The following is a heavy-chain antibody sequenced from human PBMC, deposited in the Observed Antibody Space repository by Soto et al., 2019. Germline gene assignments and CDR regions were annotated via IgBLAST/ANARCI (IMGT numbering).Heavy chain of an antibody. V-gene: IGHV1-18*01. CDR1: GYTFSSYA. CDR3: ARPTDFYYYAMDV. Sequence: GASVKVSCKASGYTFSSYAMHWVRQAPGQRLEWMGWISGYNGNTNYAQNLQDRVTMTRDTSTSTAYMELRSLRSDDTAVYYCARPTDFYYYAMDVWGQGTTVTVSS. CDR2: ISGYNGNT. J-gene: IGHJ6*02.